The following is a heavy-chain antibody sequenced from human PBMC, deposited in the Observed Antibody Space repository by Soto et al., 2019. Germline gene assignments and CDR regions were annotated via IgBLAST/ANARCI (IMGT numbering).Heavy chain of an antibody. D-gene: IGHD3-22*01. CDR2: INAGNGNT. Sequence: ASVKVSCKASGYTFTSYAMHWVRQAPGQRLEWMGWINAGNGNTKYSQKFQGRVTITRDTSASTAYMELSSLRSEDTAVYYCARAPARQSYYYDSSGYPYYFDYWGQGTLVTVSS. V-gene: IGHV1-3*01. J-gene: IGHJ4*02. CDR1: GYTFTSYA. CDR3: ARAPARQSYYYDSSGYPYYFDY.